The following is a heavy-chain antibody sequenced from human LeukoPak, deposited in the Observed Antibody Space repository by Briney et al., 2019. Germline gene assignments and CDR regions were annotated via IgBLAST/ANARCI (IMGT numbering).Heavy chain of an antibody. CDR2: IHPRSGET. CDR3: ARDGEYGTGSYYRGCFDY. V-gene: IGHV1-2*02. D-gene: IGHD3-10*01. Sequence: ASVKVSCKASGYSFTAFYIHWVRQAPGQGLAWMGWIHPRSGETNYAYKFRGRVTMTRDTSISTTYMDLGSLGPDDTAVYYCARDGEYGTGSYYRGCFDYWGQGTLVTVSS. J-gene: IGHJ4*02. CDR1: GYSFTAFY.